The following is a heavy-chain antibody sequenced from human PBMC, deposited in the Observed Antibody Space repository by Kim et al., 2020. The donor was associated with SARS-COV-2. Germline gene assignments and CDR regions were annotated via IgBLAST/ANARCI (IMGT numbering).Heavy chain of an antibody. J-gene: IGHJ6*02. CDR1: GGTFSSYA. Sequence: SVKVSCKASGGTFSSYAISWVRQAPGQGLEWMGGIIPIFGTANYAQKFQGRVTITADESTSTAYMELSSLRSEDTAVYYCARDNFGRYCSGGSCYWPRPARNYYYYYGMDVWGQGTTVTVSS. CDR2: IIPIFGTA. CDR3: ARDNFGRYCSGGSCYWPRPARNYYYYYGMDV. V-gene: IGHV1-69*13. D-gene: IGHD2-15*01.